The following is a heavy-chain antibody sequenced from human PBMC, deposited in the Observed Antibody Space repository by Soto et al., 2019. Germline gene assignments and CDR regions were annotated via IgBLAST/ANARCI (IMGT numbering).Heavy chain of an antibody. CDR2: ISYDGSNK. CDR3: ARVIMDV. CDR1: VFTFSSYA. V-gene: IGHV3-30-3*01. Sequence: HPGGSLRLSCAASVFTFSSYAMHWVRQAPGKGLEWVAVISYDGSNKYYADSVKGRFTISRDNAKNSLYLQMNSLRDEDTAVYYCARVIMDVWGQGTTVTVSS. J-gene: IGHJ6*02.